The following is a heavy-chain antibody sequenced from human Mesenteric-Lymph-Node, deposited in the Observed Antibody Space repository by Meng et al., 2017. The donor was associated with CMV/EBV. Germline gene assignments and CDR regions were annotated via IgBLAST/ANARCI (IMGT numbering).Heavy chain of an antibody. CDR2: INHSGST. CDR3: ARESYGSGSPDY. CDR1: GGSSSGYY. D-gene: IGHD3-10*01. V-gene: IGHV4-34*01. Sequence: SETLSPTCAVYGGSSSGYYWSWIRQPPGKGLEWIGEINHSGSTNYNPSLKSRVTISVDTSKNQFTLKLSSVTAADTAVYYCARESYGSGSPDYWGQGTLVTVSS. J-gene: IGHJ4*02.